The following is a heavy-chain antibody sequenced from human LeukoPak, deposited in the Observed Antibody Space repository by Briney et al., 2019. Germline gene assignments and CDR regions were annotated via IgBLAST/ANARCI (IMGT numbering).Heavy chain of an antibody. CDR2: INHSEST. CDR3: ARGPVLLWFGERRFDP. V-gene: IGHV4-34*01. D-gene: IGHD3-10*01. Sequence: SETLSLTCAVYGGSFSGYYWSWIRQPPGKGLEWIGEINHSESTNYNPSLKSRVTISVDTSKNQFSLKLSSVTAADTAVYYCARGPVLLWFGERRFDPWGQGTLVTVSS. CDR1: GGSFSGYY. J-gene: IGHJ5*02.